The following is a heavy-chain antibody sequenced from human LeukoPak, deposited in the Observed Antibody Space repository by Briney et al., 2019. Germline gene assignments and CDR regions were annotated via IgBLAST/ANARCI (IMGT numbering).Heavy chain of an antibody. CDR1: GYTFTVHY. J-gene: IGHJ4*02. CDR3: ARDHDYGPDY. CDR2: IKPDSGAT. Sequence: GASLKVSCKASGYTFTVHYLHWLRQAPGQGLEWMGWIKPDSGATNFAQNFQGRVTMTSDTSINIAYMELSSLTSDDTAMYYCARDHDYGPDYWGQGTLVTVSA. D-gene: IGHD4/OR15-4a*01. V-gene: IGHV1-2*02.